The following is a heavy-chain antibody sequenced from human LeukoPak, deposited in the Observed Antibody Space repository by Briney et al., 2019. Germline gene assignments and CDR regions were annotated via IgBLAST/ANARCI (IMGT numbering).Heavy chain of an antibody. CDR1: GYTFTTYD. V-gene: IGHV1-8*03. D-gene: IGHD2-8*01. CDR2: MNPNSGNT. CDR3: ARDRAVGDIVPLRLYYFDY. Sequence: ASVKVSCMASGYTFTTYDISWVRQATGQGLEWMGRMNPNSGNTGYAQKFQGRVTITRDTSITTAYMELSSLRAEDTAVYYCARDRAVGDIVPLRLYYFDYWGQGTLVTVSS. J-gene: IGHJ4*02.